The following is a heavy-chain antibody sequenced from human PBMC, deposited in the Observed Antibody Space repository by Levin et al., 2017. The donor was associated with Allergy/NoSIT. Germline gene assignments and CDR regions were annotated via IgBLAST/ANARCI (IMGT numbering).Heavy chain of an antibody. CDR2: ISWNSGSI. CDR1: GFTFDDYA. J-gene: IGHJ4*02. Sequence: SLKISCAASGFTFDDYAMHWVRQAPGKGLEWVSGISWNSGSIGYADSVKGRFTISRDNAKNSLYLQMNSLRAEDTALYYCAKDSVGAGGFDYWGQGTLVTVSS. D-gene: IGHD1-26*01. CDR3: AKDSVGAGGFDY. V-gene: IGHV3-9*01.